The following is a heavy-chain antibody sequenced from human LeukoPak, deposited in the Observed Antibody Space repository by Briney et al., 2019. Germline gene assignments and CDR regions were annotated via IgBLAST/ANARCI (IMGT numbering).Heavy chain of an antibody. CDR2: ISSSGSTI. CDR3: ARRAVPAAICDY. J-gene: IGHJ4*02. V-gene: IGHV3-11*04. D-gene: IGHD2-2*01. CDR1: GFTFSDYY. Sequence: PGGSLRLSCAASGFTFSDYYMSWIRQAPGKGLEWVSYISSSGSTIYYADSVKGRFTISRDNAKNSLYLQMNSLRAEDTVVYYCARRAVPAAICDYWGQGTLVTVSS.